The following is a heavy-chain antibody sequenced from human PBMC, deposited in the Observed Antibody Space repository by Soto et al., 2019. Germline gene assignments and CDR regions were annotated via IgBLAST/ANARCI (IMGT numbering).Heavy chain of an antibody. J-gene: IGHJ4*02. Sequence: GGSLRLSCAASGFTCSTCIMNCVRQAPGKGLEWVSTISSSSSYIYYADSVKGRFTISIDNAKNSLYMQMNSLRAEETAVYYCAGFINDYYDSSGYYAYWGQGTFVTVSS. V-gene: IGHV3-21*01. CDR3: AGFINDYYDSSGYYAY. D-gene: IGHD3-22*01. CDR2: ISSSSSYI. CDR1: GFTCSTCI.